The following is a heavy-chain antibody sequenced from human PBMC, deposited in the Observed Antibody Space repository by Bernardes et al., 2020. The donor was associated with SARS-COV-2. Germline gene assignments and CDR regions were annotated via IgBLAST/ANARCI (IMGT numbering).Heavy chain of an antibody. Sequence: GESLKISCKGSGYSFTSYWIGWVRQIPGKGLEWMGIIYPGDSDTTYSPSFQGQVTISADKSISTAYLQWSSLKASDTAMYYCARHDNVALSNGRYYWYGLDVWGQGTTVTVSS. V-gene: IGHV5-51*01. CDR2: IYPGDSDT. CDR3: ARHDNVALSNGRYYWYGLDV. D-gene: IGHD1-26*01. CDR1: GYSFTSYW. J-gene: IGHJ6*02.